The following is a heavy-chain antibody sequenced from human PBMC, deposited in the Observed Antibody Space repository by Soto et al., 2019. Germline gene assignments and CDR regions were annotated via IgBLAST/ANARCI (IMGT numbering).Heavy chain of an antibody. Sequence: GGSLRLSCAASGFTFSSYGMHWVRQAPGKGLEWVAVIWYDGSNKYYADSVKGRFTISRDNSKNTLYLQMNSLRAEDTAVYYCARVAGRDYPIYYYYYMDVWGKGTTVTVSS. CDR3: ARVAGRDYPIYYYYYMDV. CDR2: IWYDGSNK. V-gene: IGHV3-33*01. J-gene: IGHJ6*03. D-gene: IGHD3-10*01. CDR1: GFTFSSYG.